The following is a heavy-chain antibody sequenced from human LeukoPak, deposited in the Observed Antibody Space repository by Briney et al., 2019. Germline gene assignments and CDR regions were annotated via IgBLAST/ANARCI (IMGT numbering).Heavy chain of an antibody. CDR3: ARAGGIRGSALDLDY. D-gene: IGHD3-10*01. J-gene: IGHJ4*02. CDR2: ILYSGST. V-gene: IGHV4-59*01. CDR1: GGSISSYS. Sequence: SETLSLTCTVSGGSISSYSWSWIRQPPGKGLEWIGYILYSGSTNYNPSLKSRVTISLDTSKNQFSLKLNSVTAADTAVYYCARAGGIRGSALDLDYWGQGALVTVSS.